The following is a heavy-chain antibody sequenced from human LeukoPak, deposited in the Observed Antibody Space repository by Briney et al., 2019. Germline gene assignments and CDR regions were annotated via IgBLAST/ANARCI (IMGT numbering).Heavy chain of an antibody. CDR1: GLSVSSTH. D-gene: IGHD2-15*01. CDR3: AREDCSGGSCYGRTNWLDP. V-gene: IGHV3-66*01. CDR2: TYSGGNT. J-gene: IGHJ5*02. Sequence: PGGSLRLSCAASGLSVSSTHMSWVRQAPGKGLEWVSLTYSGGNTYYAESVKGRFSISSDSSKNTLYVQMSSLSVEDTAVYYCAREDCSGGSCYGRTNWLDPWGQGTLVTVSS.